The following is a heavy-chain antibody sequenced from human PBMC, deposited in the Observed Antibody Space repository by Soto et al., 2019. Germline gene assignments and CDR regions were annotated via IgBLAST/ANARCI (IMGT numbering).Heavy chain of an antibody. CDR3: ARAGSAQNLVPLSYGMDV. CDR1: GYTFTSYD. Sequence: QVQLVQSGAEVKKPGASVKVSCKASGYTFTSYDINWVRQAPGQGLEWMGWMNPKSGNTGYAQKFQGRVTMTRNTAISTAYMELTSLRSEDTAVYYCARAGSAQNLVPLSYGMDVWGQGTTVKVSS. CDR2: MNPKSGNT. V-gene: IGHV1-8*01. J-gene: IGHJ6*02. D-gene: IGHD6-13*01.